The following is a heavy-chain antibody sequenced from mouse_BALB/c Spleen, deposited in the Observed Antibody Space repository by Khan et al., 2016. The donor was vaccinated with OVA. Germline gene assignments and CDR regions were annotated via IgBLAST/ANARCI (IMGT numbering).Heavy chain of an antibody. CDR3: GSGGWEDRFAY. J-gene: IGHJ3*01. CDR2: VNTYYGDA. D-gene: IGHD1-1*02. Sequence: QVQLKESGAELVRPGVSVKISCKGSGYTFTDFTMHWVKQSHAKSLEWIGVVNTYYGDATYNQKFKGKATMTVDKSSTSAYMELARLTSEDSAIFCGGSGGWEDRFAYWGQGTLVTVSA. CDR1: GYTFTDFT. V-gene: IGHV1S137*01.